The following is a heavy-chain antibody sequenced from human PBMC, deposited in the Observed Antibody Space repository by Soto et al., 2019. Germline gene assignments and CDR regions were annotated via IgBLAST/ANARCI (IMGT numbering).Heavy chain of an antibody. CDR1: GYTFTSYW. Sequence: GESLKISCKASGYTFTSYWIGWVRQMPGKGLEYMGIIYPDDSDTRYSPSFQGQVTISADKSISTAYLQWSSLKASDSAMYYCVKQHLGYSFGYGQHFDYWGQGTLVTVSS. CDR3: VKQHLGYSFGYGQHFDY. V-gene: IGHV5-51*01. CDR2: IYPDDSDT. J-gene: IGHJ4*02. D-gene: IGHD5-18*01.